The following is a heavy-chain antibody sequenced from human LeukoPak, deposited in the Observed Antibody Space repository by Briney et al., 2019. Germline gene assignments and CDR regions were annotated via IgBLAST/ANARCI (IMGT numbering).Heavy chain of an antibody. V-gene: IGHV3-7*01. J-gene: IGHJ6*03. D-gene: IGHD3-9*01. CDR3: ARYNTMTGYYKVYYYYMDV. Sequence: GGSLRLSCAASGFTFSSYWMSWVRQAPGKGLEWVANIKQDGSEKYYVDSVKGRFTISRDNAKNSLYLQMNSLRAEDTAVYYCARYNTMTGYYKVYYYYMDVWGKGTTVTVSS. CDR2: IKQDGSEK. CDR1: GFTFSSYW.